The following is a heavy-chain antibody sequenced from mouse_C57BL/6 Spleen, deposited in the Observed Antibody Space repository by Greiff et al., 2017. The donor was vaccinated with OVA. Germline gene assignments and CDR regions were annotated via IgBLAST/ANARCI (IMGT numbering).Heavy chain of an antibody. CDR3: ARMNYGSSDY. Sequence: QVQLQQPGAELVKPGASVKMSFTSYWITWVKQRPGQGLEWIGDIYPGSGSTNYNEKFKSKATLTVDTSSSTAYMQLSSLTSEDSAVYYCARMNYGSSDYWGKGTTLTVSS. J-gene: IGHJ2*01. V-gene: IGHV1-55*01. CDR1: TSYW. CDR2: IYPGSGST. D-gene: IGHD1-1*01.